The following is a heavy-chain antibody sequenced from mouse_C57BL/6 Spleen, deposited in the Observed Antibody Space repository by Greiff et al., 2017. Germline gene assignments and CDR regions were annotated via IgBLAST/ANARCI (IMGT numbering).Heavy chain of an antibody. CDR3: ARLSSRAWFAY. J-gene: IGHJ3*01. V-gene: IGHV5-16*01. Sequence: DVHLVESEGGLVQPGSSMKLSCTASGFTFSDYYMAWVRQVPEQGLEWVANINYDGSSTSYLDYLKSRFIISRANAKHILYLQMSSLKSEDTATYYWARLSSRAWFAYWGQGTLVTVSA. CDR1: GFTFSDYY. CDR2: INYDGSST.